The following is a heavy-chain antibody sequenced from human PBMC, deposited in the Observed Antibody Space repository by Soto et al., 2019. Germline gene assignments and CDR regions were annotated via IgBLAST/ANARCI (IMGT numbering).Heavy chain of an antibody. CDR3: ARRLKTTVTALGY. D-gene: IGHD2-21*02. J-gene: IGHJ4*02. CDR2: ISDDGTNK. Sequence: GGSLRLSCKGSGFTFSSFAIQWVRKAPGKGLEWVAAISDDGTNKYTADSVKGRFTISIDNSRNTVYLQVNSLRIEDTAVYYCARRLKTTVTALGYWGQGTPVTVSS. CDR1: GFTFSSFA. V-gene: IGHV3-30*04.